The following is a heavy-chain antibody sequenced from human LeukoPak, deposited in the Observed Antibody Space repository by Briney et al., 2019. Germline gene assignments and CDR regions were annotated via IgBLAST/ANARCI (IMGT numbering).Heavy chain of an antibody. V-gene: IGHV4-31*03. CDR3: ARGGSSTSCWFDL. Sequence: SETLSLTCTVSGGSISSGGYYWSWIRQHPGKGLEWIGYIYYSGSTYYNPSLKSRVTISVVTSKNQFSLKLSSVTAADTAVYYCARGGSSTSCWFDLWGQGTLVTVSS. J-gene: IGHJ5*02. CDR1: GGSISSGGYY. CDR2: IYYSGST. D-gene: IGHD2-2*01.